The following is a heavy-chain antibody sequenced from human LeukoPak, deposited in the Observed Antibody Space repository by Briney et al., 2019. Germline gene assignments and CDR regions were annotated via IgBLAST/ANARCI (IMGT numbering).Heavy chain of an antibody. CDR3: AKAYGTNGYYQLPIDF. CDR2: ITGDGTTT. J-gene: IGHJ4*02. Sequence: GGSLRLSCAASGFSFSSNAMTWVRQAPGKGLECVSAITGDGTTTYYADSVKGRFTISRDNSKNTLYLQMNSLRAEDTAIYYCAKAYGTNGYYQLPIDFWGQETLVTVSS. CDR1: GFSFSSNA. V-gene: IGHV3-23*01. D-gene: IGHD3-22*01.